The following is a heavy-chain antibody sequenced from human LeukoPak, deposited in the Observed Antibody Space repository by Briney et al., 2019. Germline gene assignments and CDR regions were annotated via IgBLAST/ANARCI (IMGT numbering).Heavy chain of an antibody. CDR2: IQYDGSKK. CDR3: AKDIGSYYDY. D-gene: IGHD3-10*01. CDR1: GFTFSSYW. Sequence: GGSLRLSCAASGFTFSSYWMSWVRQAPGKGLEWVTFIQYDGSKKYYADSVKGRFTISRDNSKNTLYLEMNSLRAEDTAVYYCAKDIGSYYDYWGQGILVTVSS. V-gene: IGHV3-30*02. J-gene: IGHJ4*02.